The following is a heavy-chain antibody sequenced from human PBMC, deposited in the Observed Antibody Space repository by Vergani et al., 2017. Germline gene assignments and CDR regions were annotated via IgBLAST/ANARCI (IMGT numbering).Heavy chain of an antibody. J-gene: IGHJ6*03. CDR1: GFTFSSYA. D-gene: IGHD2-15*01. Sequence: EVQLLESGGGLVQPGGSLRLSCAASGFTFSSYAMSWVRQAPGKGLEWVSAISGSGGSTYYADSVKGRFTISRDNSKNTLYLQMNSLRAEDTAVYYCAREGTRGRNRYCSGGSCAYYYYYMDVWGKGTTVTVSS. V-gene: IGHV3-23*01. CDR3: AREGTRGRNRYCSGGSCAYYYYYMDV. CDR2: ISGSGGST.